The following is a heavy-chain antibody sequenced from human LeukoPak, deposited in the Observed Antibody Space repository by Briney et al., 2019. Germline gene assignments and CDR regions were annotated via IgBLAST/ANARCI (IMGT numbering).Heavy chain of an antibody. D-gene: IGHD3-22*01. CDR2: IYYSGST. V-gene: IGHV4-39*01. J-gene: IGHJ4*02. Sequence: SETLSLTCTVSGGSVSSSTYHWGWIRQPPGKGLEWIGTIYYSGSTYYNPSLKSRVTISVDTSKNQFSLKLSSVTAADTAVYYCASTYDSSGYYNYWGQGTLVTVSS. CDR3: ASTYDSSGYYNY. CDR1: GGSVSSSTYH.